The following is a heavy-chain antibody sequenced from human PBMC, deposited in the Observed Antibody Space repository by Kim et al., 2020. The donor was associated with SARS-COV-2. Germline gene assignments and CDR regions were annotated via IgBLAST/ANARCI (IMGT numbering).Heavy chain of an antibody. CDR1: GFTFSSYW. J-gene: IGHJ3*02. Sequence: GSLRLSCAASGFTFSSYWMHWGRQVPGKGLVWVSHIFPDGRTTDYADSVKGRFTISRDNAKNMLYLQMNSLRADDTAVYYCARGGFDIWGQGTMVTVSS. CDR2: IFPDGRTT. V-gene: IGHV3-74*01. CDR3: ARGGFDI.